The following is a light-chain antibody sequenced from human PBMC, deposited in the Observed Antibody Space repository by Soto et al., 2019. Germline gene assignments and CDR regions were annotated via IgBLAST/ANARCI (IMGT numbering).Light chain of an antibody. Sequence: QSVLTQPRSVSGSPGQSVTISCTGTSSDVGGYNYVSWYQQHPGKAPKLMIYDVSKRPSGVPDRFSGSKSGTSASLAITGLQAEDEADYYCQSYDSSLSGVFGSGTKLTVL. V-gene: IGLV2-11*01. J-gene: IGLJ1*01. CDR1: SSDVGGYNY. CDR2: DVS. CDR3: QSYDSSLSGV.